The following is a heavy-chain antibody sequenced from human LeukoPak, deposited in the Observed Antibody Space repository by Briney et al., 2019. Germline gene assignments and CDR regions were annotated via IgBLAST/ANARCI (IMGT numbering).Heavy chain of an antibody. Sequence: GESLKISCKGSGYSFTSYWIGWVRQMPGKGLEWMGIIYPGDSDTRYSPSFQGQVTISADKSISTAYLQWSSLKASDTAMYYCARLTYNYGDYPHYYYYMDVWGKGTTVTVSS. CDR1: GYSFTSYW. D-gene: IGHD4-17*01. J-gene: IGHJ6*03. V-gene: IGHV5-51*01. CDR3: ARLTYNYGDYPHYYYYMDV. CDR2: IYPGDSDT.